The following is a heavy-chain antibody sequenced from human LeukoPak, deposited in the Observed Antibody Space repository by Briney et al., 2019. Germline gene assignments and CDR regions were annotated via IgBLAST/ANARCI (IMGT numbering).Heavy chain of an antibody. V-gene: IGHV3-11*01. CDR3: GRETVAGTFDY. D-gene: IGHD6-19*01. CDR2: IGSSDSII. J-gene: IGHJ4*02. Sequence: GGSLTLSYVASGFTLKDLYKSWIRQAPGKGLEWLADIGSSDSIISYADSLRGRFTISRDYAKNSLHLQMNSLRDEDTAVYYCGRETVAGTFDYWGQGTLVTVSS. CDR1: GFTLKDLY.